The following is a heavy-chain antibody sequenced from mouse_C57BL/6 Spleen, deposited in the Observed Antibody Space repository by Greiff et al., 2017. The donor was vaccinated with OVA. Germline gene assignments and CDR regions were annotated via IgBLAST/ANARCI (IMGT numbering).Heavy chain of an antibody. CDR3: AREEDGYSYYAMDY. Sequence: EVKLEESGPGLVKPSQSLSLTCSVTGYSITSGYYWNWIRQFPGNKLEWMGYISYDGSNNYNPSLKNRISITRDTSKNQFFLKLNSVTTEDTATYYCAREEDGYSYYAMDYWGQGTSVTVSS. CDR1: GYSITSGYY. CDR2: ISYDGSN. D-gene: IGHD2-3*01. J-gene: IGHJ4*01. V-gene: IGHV3-6*01.